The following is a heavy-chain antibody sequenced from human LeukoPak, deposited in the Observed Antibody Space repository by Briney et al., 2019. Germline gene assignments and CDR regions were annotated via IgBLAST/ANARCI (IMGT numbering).Heavy chain of an antibody. CDR3: ARALLRAAAGTLPSDY. CDR2: ISAYNGYT. V-gene: IGHV1-18*01. Sequence: GASVKVSCKASGYTLTNCGITWVRQAPGPGLELMGWISAYNGYTIYAQKCQGRVTMTTATSASTAYMELRSLRSDDTAVSYCARALLRAAAGTLPSDYWGQGTMVTVSS. D-gene: IGHD6-13*01. J-gene: IGHJ3*01. CDR1: GYTLTNCG.